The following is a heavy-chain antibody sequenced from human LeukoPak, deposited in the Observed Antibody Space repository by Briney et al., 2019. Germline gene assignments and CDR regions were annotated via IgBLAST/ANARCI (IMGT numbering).Heavy chain of an antibody. D-gene: IGHD1-7*01. CDR1: GGSISSSSYY. CDR2: IYYSGGT. CDR3: ARHRNFDWNYEGSGYFDY. J-gene: IGHJ4*02. Sequence: PSETLSLTCTVSGGSISSSSYYWGWIRQPPGKGLEWIGSIYYSGGTYYNPSLKRRITISVVTSENQFSLKLSSVTAADTAIYYCARHRNFDWNYEGSGYFDYWGQGTLLTVSS. V-gene: IGHV4-39*01.